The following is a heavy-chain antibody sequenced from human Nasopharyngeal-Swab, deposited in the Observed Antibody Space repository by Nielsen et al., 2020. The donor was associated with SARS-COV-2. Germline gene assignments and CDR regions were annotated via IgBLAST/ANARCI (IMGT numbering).Heavy chain of an antibody. CDR2: IYYSGST. V-gene: IGHV4-30-4*01. CDR1: GGSISSGAYY. CDR3: ARVKIESIAARRFDY. Sequence: LRLSCTVSGGSISSGAYYWSWIRQPPGKGLEWIGYIYYSGSTYYNPSLKSRVTISVDTSKNQFSLKLSSVTAADTAVYYCARVKIESIAARRFDYWGQGTLVTVSS. J-gene: IGHJ4*02. D-gene: IGHD6-6*01.